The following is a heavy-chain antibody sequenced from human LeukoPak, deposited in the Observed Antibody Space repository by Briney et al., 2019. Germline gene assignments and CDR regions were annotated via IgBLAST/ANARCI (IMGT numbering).Heavy chain of an antibody. CDR2: ISGSAGST. CDR3: ARGDGYNFFDY. V-gene: IGHV3-23*01. D-gene: IGHD5-24*01. CDR1: GFTFSSYA. J-gene: IGHJ4*02. Sequence: GGSLRLSCAASGFTFSSYAMRWVRQAPGKGLEWVSSISGSAGSTYYADSVKGRFTISRDNSENTLYLQMKSLRAEDTAVYYCARGDGYNFFDYWGQGTLVTVSS.